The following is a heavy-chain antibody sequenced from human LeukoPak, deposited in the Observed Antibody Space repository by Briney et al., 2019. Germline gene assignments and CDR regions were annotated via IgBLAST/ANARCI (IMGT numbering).Heavy chain of an antibody. Sequence: GGSLRLSCAASGFTFSSYAMSWVRQAPGKGLEWVSTITDSGTNTYYADSVKGRFTIYRDNSEKTLYVQMNPLRAEDTAVYYCAKAQMATITDFDYWGQGTLVTVSS. CDR2: ITDSGTNT. J-gene: IGHJ4*02. D-gene: IGHD5-24*01. V-gene: IGHV3-23*01. CDR1: GFTFSSYA. CDR3: AKAQMATITDFDY.